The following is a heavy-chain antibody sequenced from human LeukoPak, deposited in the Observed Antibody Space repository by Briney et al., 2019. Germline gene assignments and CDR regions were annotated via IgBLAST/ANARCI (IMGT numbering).Heavy chain of an antibody. V-gene: IGHV4-61*02. CDR2: IYTSGST. J-gene: IGHJ6*03. CDR3: ARGYYYYYYIDV. Sequence: SQTLSLTCTVSGGSISSGSYYWSWIRQPAGKGLEWIGRIYTSGSTNYNPSLKSRVTISVDTSKNQFSLKLSSVTAADTAVYYCARGYYYYYYIDVWGKGTTVTVSS. CDR1: GGSISSGSYY.